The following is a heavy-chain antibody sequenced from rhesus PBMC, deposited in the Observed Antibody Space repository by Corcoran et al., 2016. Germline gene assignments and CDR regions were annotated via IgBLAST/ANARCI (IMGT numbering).Heavy chain of an antibody. CDR2: ISRGGSI. CDR1: GFTSGNSD. CDR3: AKDPYSYSSAYFDY. D-gene: IGHD5-12*01. Sequence: EVQLVESGGGLVQPGGSLRLSCAAPGFTSGNSDLIWIRQAQGKGLEWVSYISRGGSIYYSDLVKGRFTISRDNAKNKLYLQMSSLRVEDTAVYYCAKDPYSYSSAYFDYWGQGVLVTVSS. J-gene: IGHJ4*01. V-gene: IGHV3S43*01.